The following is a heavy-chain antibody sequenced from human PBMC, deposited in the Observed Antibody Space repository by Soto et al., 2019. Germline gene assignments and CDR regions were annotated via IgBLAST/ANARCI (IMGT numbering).Heavy chain of an antibody. CDR1: GFTFSSYS. CDR2: ISSSSSYI. V-gene: IGHV3-21*01. CDR3: ARDLRVSGYYYYGMDV. J-gene: IGHJ6*04. Sequence: GGSLRLSCAASGFTFSSYSMNWVRQAPGKGLEWVSSISSSSSYIYYADSVKGRFTISRDNAKNSLYLQMNSLRAEDTAVYYRARDLRVSGYYYYGMDVWGEGTTVPFYS. D-gene: IGHD3-10*01.